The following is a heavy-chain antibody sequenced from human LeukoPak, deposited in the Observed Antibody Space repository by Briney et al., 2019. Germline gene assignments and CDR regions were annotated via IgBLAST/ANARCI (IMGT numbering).Heavy chain of an antibody. J-gene: IGHJ6*02. Sequence: SETLSLTCAAYGGSFSGYYWSWIRQPPGKGLEWIGEINHSGSTNYNPSLKSRVTISVDTSKNQFSLKLSSVTAADTAVYYCAGTEYGDYYYYGMDVWGQGTTVTVSS. D-gene: IGHD4-17*01. CDR2: INHSGST. CDR3: AGTEYGDYYYYGMDV. V-gene: IGHV4-34*01. CDR1: GGSFSGYY.